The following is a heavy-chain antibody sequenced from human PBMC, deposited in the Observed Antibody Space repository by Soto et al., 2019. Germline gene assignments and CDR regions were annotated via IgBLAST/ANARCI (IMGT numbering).Heavy chain of an antibody. CDR2: ISSRSSHI. CDR1: GFTFSSFT. V-gene: IGHV3-21*01. CDR3: ARDIWLDT. J-gene: IGHJ5*02. Sequence: GGSLRLSCAASGFTFSSFTMNWVRQAPGKRLEWVSSISSRSSHIYYADSVKGRFTISRDNAKNSLYLQMNSLRAEDTAVYYCARDIWLDTWGQGTLVTVSS.